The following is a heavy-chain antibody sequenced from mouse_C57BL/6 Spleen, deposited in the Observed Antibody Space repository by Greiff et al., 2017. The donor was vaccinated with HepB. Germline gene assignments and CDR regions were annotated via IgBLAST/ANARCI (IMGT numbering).Heavy chain of an antibody. CDR2: IHPNSGST. V-gene: IGHV1-64*01. D-gene: IGHD1-1*01. CDR3: ARWGTTVVAWYFDV. CDR1: GYTFTSYW. J-gene: IGHJ1*03. Sequence: VQLQQPGAELVKPGASVKLSCKASGYTFTSYWMHWVKQRPGQGLEWIGMIHPNSGSTNYNEKFKSKATLTGDKSSSTAYMQLSSLTSEDSAVYYCARWGTTVVAWYFDVWGTGTTVTVSS.